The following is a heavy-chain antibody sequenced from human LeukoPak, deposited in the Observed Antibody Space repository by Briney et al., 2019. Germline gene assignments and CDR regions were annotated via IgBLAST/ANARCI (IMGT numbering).Heavy chain of an antibody. D-gene: IGHD3-22*01. J-gene: IGHJ4*02. Sequence: PSETLSLTCAVSGGSISSSNWWSWVRQPPGKGLEWIGEIYHSGSTNYNPSLKSRVTISVDKSKNRFSLKLSSVTAADTAVYYCARDLGIGSSGLYYWGQGTLVTVSS. CDR3: ARDLGIGSSGLYY. CDR1: GGSISSSNW. V-gene: IGHV4-4*02. CDR2: IYHSGST.